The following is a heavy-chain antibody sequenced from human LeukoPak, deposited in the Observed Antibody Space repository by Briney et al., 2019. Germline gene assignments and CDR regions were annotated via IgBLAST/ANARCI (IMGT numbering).Heavy chain of an antibody. CDR1: GFTFSSYA. Sequence: GGSLRLSCAASGFTFSSYAMNWVRQAPGKGLEWVSSIISSSTYINYADSVKGRFTISRDNAKNSLYLQMSSLRAEDTAVYYCASSDTAITFFDYWGQGTLVTVSS. V-gene: IGHV3-21*01. J-gene: IGHJ4*02. CDR3: ASSDTAITFFDY. CDR2: IISSSTYI. D-gene: IGHD5-18*01.